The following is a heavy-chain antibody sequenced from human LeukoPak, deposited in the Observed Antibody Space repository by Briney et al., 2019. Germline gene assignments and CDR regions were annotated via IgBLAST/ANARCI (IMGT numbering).Heavy chain of an antibody. CDR1: GGFISSYY. CDR3: ARHRTPRRYCSSTSCYFDY. V-gene: IGHV4-59*08. J-gene: IGHJ4*02. D-gene: IGHD2-2*01. CDR2: IYYSGST. Sequence: SETLSLTCTVSGGFISSYYWSWIRQPPGKGLEWIGYIYYSGSTNYNPSLKSRVTISVDTSKNQFSLKLSSVTAADTAVYYCARHRTPRRYCSSTSCYFDYWGQGTLVTVSS.